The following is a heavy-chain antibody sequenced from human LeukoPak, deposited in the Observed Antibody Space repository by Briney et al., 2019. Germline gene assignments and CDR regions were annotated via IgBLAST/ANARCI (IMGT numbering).Heavy chain of an antibody. CDR2: IYDSGST. CDR1: GGSISRHY. CDR3: ARAYGSGSYFPDC. D-gene: IGHD3-10*01. Sequence: SETLSLTCTVSGGSISRHYWNWIRQPPGKGLEWIGFIYDSGSTNYNPSLKSRVTISVDTSKNHFSLKLSSVTAADTAVYYCARAYGSGSYFPDCWGQGTLVTVSS. V-gene: IGHV4-59*11. J-gene: IGHJ4*02.